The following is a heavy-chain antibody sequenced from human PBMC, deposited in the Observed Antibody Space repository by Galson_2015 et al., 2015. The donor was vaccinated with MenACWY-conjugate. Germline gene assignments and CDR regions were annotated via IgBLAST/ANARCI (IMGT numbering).Heavy chain of an antibody. CDR2: SSGGGGGT. CDR3: AKGVPGLRYCNSGGNCNSGEDYYGMDV. CDR1: GFSLSDYA. V-gene: IGHV3-23*01. J-gene: IGHJ6*02. D-gene: IGHD2-15*01. Sequence: SLRLSCAASGFSLSDYAMSWVRQAPGKGLQWVSTSSGGGGGTYYADSVKGRFTISRDNSKNTLYLQMNGLRAEDTAVYFCAKGVPGLRYCNSGGNCNSGEDYYGMDVWGQGTTVAVSS.